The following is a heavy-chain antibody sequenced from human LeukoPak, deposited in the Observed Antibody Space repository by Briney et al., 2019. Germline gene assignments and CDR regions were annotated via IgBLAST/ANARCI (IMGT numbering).Heavy chain of an antibody. CDR3: AREFDYYDSSGPGAD. CDR1: GYTFTGYY. D-gene: IGHD3-22*01. V-gene: IGHV1-46*01. J-gene: IGHJ4*02. CDR2: INPSGGST. Sequence: ASVKVSCKASGYTFTGYYMHWVRQAPGQGLEWMGIINPSGGSTSYAQKFQGRVTMTRDTSTSTVYMELSSLRSEDTAVYYCAREFDYYDSSGPGADWGQGTLVTVSS.